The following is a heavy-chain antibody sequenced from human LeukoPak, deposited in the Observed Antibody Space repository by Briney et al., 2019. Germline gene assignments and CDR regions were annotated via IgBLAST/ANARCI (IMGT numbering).Heavy chain of an antibody. CDR2: IYYSGST. CDR1: GGSISSYY. Sequence: PSETLSLTCTVSGGSISSYYWSWIRQPPGKGLEWIGYIYYSGSTNYNPSLKSRVTISVDTSKNQLSLKLSSVTAADTAVYYCARAAYGSGSYLYYFDYWGQGTLVTVSS. V-gene: IGHV4-59*01. CDR3: ARAAYGSGSYLYYFDY. D-gene: IGHD3-10*01. J-gene: IGHJ4*02.